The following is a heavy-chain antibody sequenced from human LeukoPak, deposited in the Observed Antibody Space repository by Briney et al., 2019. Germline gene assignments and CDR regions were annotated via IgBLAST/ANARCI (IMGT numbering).Heavy chain of an antibody. J-gene: IGHJ4*02. CDR3: ARDATRLVVPAAISDY. V-gene: IGHV3-53*01. CDR1: GFTVSSNY. CDR2: IYSGGST. D-gene: IGHD2-2*01. Sequence: GGSLRLSCAASGFTVSSNYMSWVRQAPGKGLEWVSVIYSGGSTYYADSVKGRFTISRDNSKNTLYLQMNSLRAEDTAVYYCARDATRLVVPAAISDYWGQGTLVTVSS.